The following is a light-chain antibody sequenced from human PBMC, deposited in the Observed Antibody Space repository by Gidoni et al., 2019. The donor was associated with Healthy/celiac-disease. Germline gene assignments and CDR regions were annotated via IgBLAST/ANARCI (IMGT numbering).Light chain of an antibody. CDR2: WAS. J-gene: IGKJ1*01. Sequence: DIVMTQSPDSLAVSLGARATINFKSSQSVLYSSNNKNYLAWYQQKPGQPPKLLIYWASTRESGVPDRFSGSGSGTDFTLTISSLQAEDVAVYYCQQYYSTLTWTFGQGTKVEIK. V-gene: IGKV4-1*01. CDR3: QQYYSTLTWT. CDR1: QSVLYSSNNKNY.